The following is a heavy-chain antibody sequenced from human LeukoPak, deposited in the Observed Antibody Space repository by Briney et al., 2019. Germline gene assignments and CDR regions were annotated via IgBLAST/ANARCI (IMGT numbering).Heavy chain of an antibody. CDR2: IRPDGSEK. Sequence: GGSLRLSCAASGFTFSSYWMSWVRLAPGKGLEWVGNIRPDGSEKQYVDSVKGRFTISRDNAQNSLFLQMNSLRAEDTAVYYCAELGITMIGGVWGKGTTVTISS. CDR3: AELGITMIGGV. V-gene: IGHV3-7*01. D-gene: IGHD3-10*02. CDR1: GFTFSSYW. J-gene: IGHJ6*04.